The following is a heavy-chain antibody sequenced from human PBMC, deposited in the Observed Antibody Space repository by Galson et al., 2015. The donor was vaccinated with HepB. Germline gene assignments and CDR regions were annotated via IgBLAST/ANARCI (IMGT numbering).Heavy chain of an antibody. V-gene: IGHV3-21*01. Sequence: SLRLSCAASGFTFKTYSMTWVRQAPGKGLEWVSSISSSSSYIYYADSVKGRFTISRDNAKNSLSLQMNSLRVEDTAVYHCVRNLYHRDGYNWAPDYWGQGTLVTVSS. CDR2: ISSSSSYI. CDR3: VRNLYHRDGYNWAPDY. D-gene: IGHD5-24*01. J-gene: IGHJ4*02. CDR1: GFTFKTYS.